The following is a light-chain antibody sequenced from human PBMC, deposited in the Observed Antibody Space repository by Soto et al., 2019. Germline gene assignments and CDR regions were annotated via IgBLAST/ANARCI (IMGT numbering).Light chain of an antibody. V-gene: IGKV3-20*01. CDR3: QQYGSSPKT. CDR1: QSVSGSY. J-gene: IGKJ1*01. Sequence: ENVLTQSPGTLSLSPGERATLSCRASQSVSGSYLAWYQQKPGQAPSLLIYGASTRATGIPGRFSGSGSGTDFTLTISRLEPEDFAVYYCQQYGSSPKTFGQGTKVESK. CDR2: GAS.